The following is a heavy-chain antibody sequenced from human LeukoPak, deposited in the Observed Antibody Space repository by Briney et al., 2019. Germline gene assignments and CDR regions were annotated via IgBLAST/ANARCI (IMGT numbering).Heavy chain of an antibody. D-gene: IGHD3-22*01. CDR2: ISYDGSNK. Sequence: GRSLRLSCAASGFTFSSYAVHWVRQAPGKGLEWVAVISYDGSNKYYADSVKGRFTISRDNSKNTLYLQMNSLRAEDTAVYYCVRITYYYDSSGYPFDYWGQGTLVTVSS. J-gene: IGHJ4*02. V-gene: IGHV3-30-3*01. CDR1: GFTFSSYA. CDR3: VRITYYYDSSGYPFDY.